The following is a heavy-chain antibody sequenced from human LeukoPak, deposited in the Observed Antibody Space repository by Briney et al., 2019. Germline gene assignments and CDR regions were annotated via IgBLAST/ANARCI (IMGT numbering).Heavy chain of an antibody. Sequence: SETLSLTCAVSGYSISSGYYWGWLRQPPGKGLEWIGSIYHSGSTYYNPSLKSRVTISVDTSKNQFSLKLSSVTAADTAVYYCARELSRGGTAMVTGFDYWGQGTLVTVSS. V-gene: IGHV4-38-2*02. J-gene: IGHJ4*02. CDR2: IYHSGST. D-gene: IGHD5-18*01. CDR3: ARELSRGGTAMVTGFDY. CDR1: GYSISSGYY.